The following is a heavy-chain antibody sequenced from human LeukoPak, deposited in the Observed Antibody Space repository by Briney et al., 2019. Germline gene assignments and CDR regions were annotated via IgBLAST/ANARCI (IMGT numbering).Heavy chain of an antibody. J-gene: IGHJ5*02. CDR2: IIPIFGTA. D-gene: IGHD2-2*01. CDR3: ARVGCSSTSCYFTYNWFDP. V-gene: IGHV1-69*01. Sequence: SVKVSCKASGCTFSSYAISWVRQAPGQGLEWVGGIIPIFGTANYAQKFQGRVTITADESTSTAYMELSSLRSEDTAVYYCARVGCSSTSCYFTYNWFDPWGQGTLVSVSS. CDR1: GCTFSSYA.